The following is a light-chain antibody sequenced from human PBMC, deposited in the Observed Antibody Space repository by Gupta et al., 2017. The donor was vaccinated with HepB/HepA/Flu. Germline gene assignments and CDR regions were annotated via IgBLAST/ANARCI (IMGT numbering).Light chain of an antibody. Sequence: TVVTQQPSLSVSPGGTVTLTCGLSSGSVSTNYYPSWYQQAPAQPPRMLMDNTNTRSSGVPDRVSASFLGKTAATPTTGAQADDDADEYYVQSMDSDIVVFGGGTKLTVL. CDR3: VQSMDSDIVV. J-gene: IGLJ3*02. CDR2: NTN. CDR1: SGSVSTNYY. V-gene: IGLV8-61*01.